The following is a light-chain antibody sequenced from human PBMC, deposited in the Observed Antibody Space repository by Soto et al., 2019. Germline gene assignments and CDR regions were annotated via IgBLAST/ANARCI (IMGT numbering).Light chain of an antibody. CDR3: MQALQTPIT. CDR1: QVLLHSNGYNY. V-gene: IGKV2-28*01. Sequence: DIVMTQSPLSLSVTPGDPASISCSSSQVLLHSNGYNYLDWYLQKPGQSPQLLIYLGSNRASGVPDRFSGSGSGTDFTLKISRVEAEDVGVYYCMQALQTPITFGQGTRLEIK. CDR2: LGS. J-gene: IGKJ5*01.